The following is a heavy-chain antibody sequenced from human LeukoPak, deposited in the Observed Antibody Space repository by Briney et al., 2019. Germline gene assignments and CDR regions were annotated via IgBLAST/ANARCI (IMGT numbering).Heavy chain of an antibody. CDR2: IYYSGRT. CDR3: ARRYYYGSGIDY. Sequence: SETLSLTCTVSGGYISRGDYYWSWIRQPPGKGLEWKGYIYYSGRTYYKPSLKSRVTISVDTSKNQFSLKLSSVTAADTAVYYCARRYYYGSGIDYWGQGTLVTVSS. D-gene: IGHD3-10*01. V-gene: IGHV4-30-4*01. CDR1: GGYISRGDYY. J-gene: IGHJ4*02.